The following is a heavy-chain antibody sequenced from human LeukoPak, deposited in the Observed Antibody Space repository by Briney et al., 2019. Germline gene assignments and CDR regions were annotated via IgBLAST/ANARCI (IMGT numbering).Heavy chain of an antibody. CDR1: GYSISSGYY. CDR2: IYHSGST. V-gene: IGHV4-38-2*01. CDR3: ARHPGNIVVVPADAFDI. J-gene: IGHJ3*02. D-gene: IGHD2-2*01. Sequence: SETLSPTCAVSGYSISSGYYWGWIRQPPGKGLEWIGSIYHSGSTYYNPSLKSRVTISVDTSKNQFSLKLSSVTAADTAVYYCARHPGNIVVVPADAFDIWGQGTMVTVSS.